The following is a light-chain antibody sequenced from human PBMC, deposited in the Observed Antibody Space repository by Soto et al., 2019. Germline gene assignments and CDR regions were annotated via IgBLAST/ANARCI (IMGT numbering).Light chain of an antibody. J-gene: IGLJ2*01. V-gene: IGLV3-21*02. CDR3: QVWDSSGGPGV. Sequence: SYELTQPPSVSMAPGQTARITCGGNNIGTKSVHWYQQKPGQAPVLVVYDNTARPSGIPERFSGSNSGNTATLTISRVEAGDGADYYCQVWDSSGGPGVFGGGTKLTVL. CDR1: NIGTKS. CDR2: DNT.